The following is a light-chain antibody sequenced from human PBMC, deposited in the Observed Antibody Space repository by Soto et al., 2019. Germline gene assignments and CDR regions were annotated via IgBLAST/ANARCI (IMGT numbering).Light chain of an antibody. CDR1: NSNIGTNT. CDR3: AAWDDSLGAYV. CDR2: TNN. Sequence: SALTQPPSASATPGQRVTISCSGSNSNIGTNTVNWYQQLPGTAPRLLIYTNNQRPSGVPQRFSGSKTGTSASLAIGGLQSEDGADYYCAAWDDSLGAYVFGTGTKVNAL. J-gene: IGLJ1*01. V-gene: IGLV1-44*01.